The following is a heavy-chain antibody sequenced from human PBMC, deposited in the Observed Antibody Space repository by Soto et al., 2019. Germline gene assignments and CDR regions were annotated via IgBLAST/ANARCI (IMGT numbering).Heavy chain of an antibody. V-gene: IGHV4-39*01. CDR1: GDSISGSPYF. Sequence: TSETLSLTCTVSGDSISGSPYFWGWIRQPPGKRLEWIGSIFYDGYTLYTPSLKSRVTISVDTSKNQFSLKLTSVAAADTARYFCARLQAAVPHYWGQGILVTVSS. CDR2: IFYDGYT. CDR3: ARLQAAVPHY. D-gene: IGHD6-13*01. J-gene: IGHJ4*02.